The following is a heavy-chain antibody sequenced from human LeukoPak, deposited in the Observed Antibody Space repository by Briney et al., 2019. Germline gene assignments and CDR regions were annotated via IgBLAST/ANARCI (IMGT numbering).Heavy chain of an antibody. V-gene: IGHV3-21*01. D-gene: IGHD3-9*01. Sequence: PGGSLRLSCAASGFTFSSYSMNWVRQAPGKGLEWVSSISSSSSYIYYADSVKGRFTISRDNAKNSLYLQMNSLRAEDTAVYYCARIWLRQDYYYMDVWGKGTTATVSS. CDR2: ISSSSSYI. CDR1: GFTFSSYS. J-gene: IGHJ6*03. CDR3: ARIWLRQDYYYMDV.